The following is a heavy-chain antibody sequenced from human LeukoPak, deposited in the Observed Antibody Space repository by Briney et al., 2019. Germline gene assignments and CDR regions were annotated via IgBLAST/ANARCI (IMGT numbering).Heavy chain of an antibody. CDR1: GGSISSYY. CDR3: ARAKIDYVWGSYRYRGFDY. CDR2: IYYSGST. D-gene: IGHD3-16*02. V-gene: IGHV4-59*01. Sequence: TSETLSLTCTVSGGSISSYYWGWIRQPPGKGLEWIGYIYYSGSTNYNPSLKSRVTISVDTSKNQFSLKLSSVTAADTAVYYCARAKIDYVWGSYRYRGFDYWGQGTLVTVSS. J-gene: IGHJ4*02.